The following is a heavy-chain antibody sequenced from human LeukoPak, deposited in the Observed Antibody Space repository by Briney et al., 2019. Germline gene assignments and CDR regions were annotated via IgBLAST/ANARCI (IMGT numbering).Heavy chain of an antibody. Sequence: GGSLSPSCAASGITFSSYAMSWVRQAPGKGLEWVAAISGSGGSTYYADSVKGRFTISRDNSKNTLYLQMNSLRAEDTAVYYCAKGQDYGGNPWYFDLWGRGTLVTVSS. D-gene: IGHD4-23*01. V-gene: IGHV3-23*01. CDR1: GITFSSYA. CDR3: AKGQDYGGNPWYFDL. CDR2: ISGSGGST. J-gene: IGHJ2*01.